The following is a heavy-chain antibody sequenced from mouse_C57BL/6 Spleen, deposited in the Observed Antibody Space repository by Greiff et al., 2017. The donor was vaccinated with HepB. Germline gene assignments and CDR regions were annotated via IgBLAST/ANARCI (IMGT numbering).Heavy chain of an antibody. Sequence: DVKLQESGPELVKPGASVKIPCKASGYTFTDYNMDWVKQSHGKSLEWIGDINPNNGGTIYNQKFKGKATLTVDKSSSTAYMELRSLTSEDTAVYYCARGGLRRSAWFAYWGQGTLVTVSA. CDR3: ARGGLRRSAWFAY. D-gene: IGHD2-4*01. V-gene: IGHV1-18*01. CDR1: GYTFTDYN. J-gene: IGHJ3*01. CDR2: INPNNGGT.